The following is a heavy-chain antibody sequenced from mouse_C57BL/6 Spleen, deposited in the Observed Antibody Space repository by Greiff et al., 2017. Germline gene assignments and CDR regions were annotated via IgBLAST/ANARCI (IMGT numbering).Heavy chain of an antibody. J-gene: IGHJ3*01. CDR1: GFTFSDYG. CDR2: ISSGSSTI. V-gene: IGHV5-17*01. Sequence: EVQRVESGGGLVKPGGSLKLSCAASGFTFSDYGMHWVRQAPEKGLEWVAYISSGSSTIYYADTVKGGFTISRDNAKNTLCLQMTSLRSEDTAMYYCTGRGPWFAYWGQGTLVTVSA. CDR3: TGRGPWFAY.